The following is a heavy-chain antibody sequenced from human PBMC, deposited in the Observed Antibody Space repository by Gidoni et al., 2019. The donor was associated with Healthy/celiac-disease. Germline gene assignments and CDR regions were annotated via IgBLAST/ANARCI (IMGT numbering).Heavy chain of an antibody. CDR3: ARQGHDYGDYAGY. J-gene: IGHJ4*02. V-gene: IGHV4-39*01. CDR1: GGAISSSSYY. D-gene: IGHD4-17*01. CDR2: IYYSGST. Sequence: QLQLQESGPGLVKPSETLSLTCTVSGGAISSSSYYGGWLRQPPGKGLEWIGSIYYSGSTYYNPSLKSRVTISVDTSKNQFSLKLSSVTAADTAVYYCARQGHDYGDYAGYWGQGTLVTVSS.